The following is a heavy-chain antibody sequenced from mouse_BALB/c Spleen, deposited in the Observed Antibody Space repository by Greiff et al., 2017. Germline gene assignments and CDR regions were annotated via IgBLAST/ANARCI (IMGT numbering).Heavy chain of an antibody. CDR2: ISSGGST. D-gene: IGHD2-1*01. CDR3: ARSGNYEGYAMDY. Sequence: DVKLVESGGGLVKPGGSLKLSCAASGFTFSSYAMSWVRQTPEKRLEWVASISSGGSTYYPDSVKGRFTISRDNARNILYLQMSSLRSEDTAMYYCARSGNYEGYAMDYWGQGTSVTVSS. J-gene: IGHJ4*01. CDR1: GFTFSSYA. V-gene: IGHV5-6-5*01.